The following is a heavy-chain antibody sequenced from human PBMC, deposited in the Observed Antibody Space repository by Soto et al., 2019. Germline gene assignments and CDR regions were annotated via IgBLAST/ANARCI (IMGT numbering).Heavy chain of an antibody. CDR3: ARGPTDYYDNSANYFLDY. V-gene: IGHV1-18*01. CDR2: ISTYNVNT. D-gene: IGHD3-22*01. Sequence: QVQLVQSGAEVKKPGASVKVSCKASGYTFITYGVTWVRQAPGPGLDWLGWISTYNVNTRYAERLQGRVTMTTDTTTDTAYMELRNLRSDDTAVYYCARGPTDYYDNSANYFLDYWGQGTLVTVSS. J-gene: IGHJ4*02. CDR1: GYTFITYG.